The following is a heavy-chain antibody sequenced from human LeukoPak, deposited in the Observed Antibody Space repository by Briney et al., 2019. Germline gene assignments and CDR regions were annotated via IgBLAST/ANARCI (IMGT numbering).Heavy chain of an antibody. CDR3: ARQRYCHSTSCYFDY. CDR2: MYHSGST. J-gene: IGHJ4*02. D-gene: IGHD2-2*01. CDR1: GYSISSGYY. V-gene: IGHV4-38-2*01. Sequence: SETLSLTCAVSGYSISSGYYWAWIRQPPGEGLEWIGSMYHSGSTYDSPSLKSRVTMSVDTSKNQFSLKLTSVTAADTAVYYCARQRYCHSTSCYFDYWGQGTLVTVSS.